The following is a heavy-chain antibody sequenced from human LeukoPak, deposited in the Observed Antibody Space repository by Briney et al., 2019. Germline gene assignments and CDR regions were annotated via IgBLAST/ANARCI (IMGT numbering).Heavy chain of an antibody. CDR2: ISYDGSNK. J-gene: IGHJ5*02. V-gene: IGHV3-30-3*01. Sequence: GGSLRLSCAASGFTFSSYAMHWVRQAPGKGLEWVAVISYDGSNKYYADSVKGRFTISRDNSKNTLYLQMNSLRAEDTAVYYCATTRGASWGQGTLVTVSS. D-gene: IGHD1/OR15-1a*01. CDR1: GFTFSSYA. CDR3: ATTRGAS.